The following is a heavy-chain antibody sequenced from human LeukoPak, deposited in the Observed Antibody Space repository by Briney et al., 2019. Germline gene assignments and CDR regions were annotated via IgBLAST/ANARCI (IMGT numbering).Heavy chain of an antibody. CDR2: IYYNENT. CDR1: GGSISTYY. Sequence: PSETLSLTCNVSGGSISTYYWSWVRQPPGKGLEWIGYIYYNENTNYNPSLKSRVTISVDKSKNQFSLNLRSVTAADTAVYYCTRDLQHTYGRVLGYWGQGALVTVSS. CDR3: TRDLQHTYGRVLGY. V-gene: IGHV4-59*01. D-gene: IGHD5-18*01. J-gene: IGHJ4*02.